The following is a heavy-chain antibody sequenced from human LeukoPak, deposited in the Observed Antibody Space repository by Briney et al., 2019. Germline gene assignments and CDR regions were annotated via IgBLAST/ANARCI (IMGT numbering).Heavy chain of an antibody. CDR1: GFTVSSNY. Sequence: GGSLRLSCAASGFTVSSNYMSWVRQAPGKGLEWVSVIYNGGSTYYADSVKDRFTISRDNSKNTLYLQMNSLRAEDTAVYYCARVKNGFDGNGYPYYYYYMDVWGRGTTVTVFS. V-gene: IGHV3-53*01. D-gene: IGHD3-22*01. CDR2: IYNGGST. CDR3: ARVKNGFDGNGYPYYYYYMDV. J-gene: IGHJ6*03.